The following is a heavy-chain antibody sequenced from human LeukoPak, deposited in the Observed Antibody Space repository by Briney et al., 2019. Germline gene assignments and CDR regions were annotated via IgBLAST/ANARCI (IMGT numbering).Heavy chain of an antibody. CDR1: GGSISSSNW. CDR3: ARERSSGYYIGRFDP. V-gene: IGHV4-4*02. CDR2: IYHSGST. J-gene: IGHJ5*02. Sequence: SETLSLTCAVSGGSISSSNWWSWVRQPPGKGLEWIGEIYHSGSTNYNPSLKSRVTITIDTSKNQFSLKLTSVTAADTAVYYCARERSSGYYIGRFDPWGQGTLVTVSS. D-gene: IGHD3-22*01.